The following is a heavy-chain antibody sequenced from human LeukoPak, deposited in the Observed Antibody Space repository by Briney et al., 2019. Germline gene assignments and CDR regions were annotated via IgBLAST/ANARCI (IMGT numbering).Heavy chain of an antibody. Sequence: KAGGSLRLSCAASGFSFTSYNMNWVRQAPRKGLEWVSSISTSSKYIYYADSVKGRFTISRDNAKTSLYLQMNSLTAEDTAVYYCARGTFARGFDYWGQGTLVTVSS. V-gene: IGHV3-21*01. CDR3: ARGTFARGFDY. CDR1: GFSFTSYN. CDR2: ISTSSKYI. J-gene: IGHJ4*02.